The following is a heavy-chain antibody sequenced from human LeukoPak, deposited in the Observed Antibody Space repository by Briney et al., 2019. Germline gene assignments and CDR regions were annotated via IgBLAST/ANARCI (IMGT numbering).Heavy chain of an antibody. Sequence: PGGSLRLSCAASGFTFSTYWMTWVRQAPGKGLEWVANIKHDGSEKYYVDSVRGRFTISRDNAKNSLYLQMNSLRAEDTAVYYCTREEVIAPPGYWGQGTLVTVSS. CDR1: GFTFSTYW. CDR3: TREEVIAPPGY. V-gene: IGHV3-7*01. CDR2: IKHDGSEK. D-gene: IGHD3-16*02. J-gene: IGHJ4*02.